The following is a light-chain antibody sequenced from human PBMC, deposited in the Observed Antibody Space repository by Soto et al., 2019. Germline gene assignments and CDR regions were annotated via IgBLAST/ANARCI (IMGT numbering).Light chain of an antibody. V-gene: IGKV3-20*01. Sequence: VLTQSPVTLSLPPLPIPTLSCSSSQSVTSKYLAWYQQKPGQAPRLLIYGASSRATGIPDRFSGSGSGTDFALTISRLEPEDFAVYYCQQYGSSPINFGQGTRLEIK. CDR1: QSVTSKY. CDR3: QQYGSSPIN. CDR2: GAS. J-gene: IGKJ5*01.